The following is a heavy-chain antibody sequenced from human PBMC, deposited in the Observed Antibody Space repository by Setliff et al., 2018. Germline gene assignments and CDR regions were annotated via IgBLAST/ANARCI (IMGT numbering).Heavy chain of an antibody. Sequence: SETLSLTCNVSGGSVSSTSHYWGWIRQPPGKGMEWIGSVYYSGYTYYNPSLQSRVTISVDMSKNQFSLKLTSVTAEDTAVYYCARDVYDFRTGQGDPWGQGTRVTVSS. D-gene: IGHD3-3*01. V-gene: IGHV4-39*07. CDR2: VYYSGYT. J-gene: IGHJ5*02. CDR3: ARDVYDFRTGQGDP. CDR1: GGSVSSTSHY.